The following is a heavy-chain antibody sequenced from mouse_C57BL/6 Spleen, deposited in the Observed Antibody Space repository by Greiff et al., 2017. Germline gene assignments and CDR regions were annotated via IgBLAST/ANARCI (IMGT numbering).Heavy chain of an antibody. CDR1: GFTFSNYW. D-gene: IGHD4-1*01. CDR2: IRFTSDNSAS. CDR3: TAWDVGELAY. Sequence: EVKLQESVGGFVQPGGSMKLSCVASGFTFSNYWMNWVRQSPEKGLEWVAQIRFTSDNSASPYAVSVKGRFTTSRDDSKSSVYLQMNNFRAEYTGTYYCTAWDVGELAYWGQGTLVTVSA. V-gene: IGHV6-3*01. J-gene: IGHJ3*01.